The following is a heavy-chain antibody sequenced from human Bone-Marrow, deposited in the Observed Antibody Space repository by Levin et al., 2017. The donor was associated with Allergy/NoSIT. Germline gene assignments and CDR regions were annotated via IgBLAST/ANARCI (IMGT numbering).Heavy chain of an antibody. CDR1: GGTFNTYS. J-gene: IGHJ4*02. CDR2: IIPILGRT. D-gene: IGHD2-21*01. Sequence: SVKVSCKASGGTFNTYSISWVRQAPGQGLEWMGRIIPILGRTNSAPKFQDRVTITADKSANTAYMEISRLTSEDTAVYYCARGVQLWYHFDYWGQGTLITVSS. V-gene: IGHV1-69*02. CDR3: ARGVQLWYHFDY.